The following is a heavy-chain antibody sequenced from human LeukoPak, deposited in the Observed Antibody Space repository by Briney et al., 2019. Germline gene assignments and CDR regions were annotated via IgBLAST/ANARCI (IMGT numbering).Heavy chain of an antibody. V-gene: IGHV4-59*01. CDR2: IYYSGST. J-gene: IGHJ3*02. D-gene: IGHD3-9*01. CDR3: ARCSNDILTGFYRAFDI. Sequence: SETLSLTCTVSDDSISPYSWSWIRQPPGKGPEWIGYIYYSGSTAYNPSLKSRVTISVDTSRNQFSLKLNSVTAADTAVYFCARCSNDILTGFYRAFDIWGQGTMVIVSS. CDR1: DDSISPYS.